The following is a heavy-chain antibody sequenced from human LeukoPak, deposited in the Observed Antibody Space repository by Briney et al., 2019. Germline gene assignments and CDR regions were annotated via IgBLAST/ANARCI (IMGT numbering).Heavy chain of an antibody. V-gene: IGHV4-39*07. D-gene: IGHD3-10*01. CDR1: GGSISSSSYN. Sequence: KPSETLSLTCTVSGGSISSSSYNWGWIRPPPGKGLEWNGRIYYSGSTYENPSLKSRVTISVDTSKNQFSLKLSSVPAADTAVYYCARAYYGSGSYYHPAYYYYYMDVWGRGTTVTVSS. CDR2: IYYSGST. CDR3: ARAYYGSGSYYHPAYYYYYMDV. J-gene: IGHJ6*03.